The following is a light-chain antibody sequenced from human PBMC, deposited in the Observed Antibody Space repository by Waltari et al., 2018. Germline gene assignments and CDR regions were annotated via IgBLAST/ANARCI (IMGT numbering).Light chain of an antibody. CDR3: SAWDSSLSAWL. J-gene: IGLJ3*02. Sequence: QAGLTQPPSVSKGLRQTATLTCTGNNNNVGYQGAAWLQQHQGHPPKLLSYRDNNRPSGISERFSASRSGNTASLTITGLRPEDEADYYCSAWDSSLSAWLFGGGTKLTVL. CDR2: RDN. CDR1: NNNVGYQG. V-gene: IGLV10-54*04.